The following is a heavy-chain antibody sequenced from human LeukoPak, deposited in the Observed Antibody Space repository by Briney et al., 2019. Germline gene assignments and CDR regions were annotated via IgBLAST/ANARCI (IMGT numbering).Heavy chain of an antibody. D-gene: IGHD5-12*01. J-gene: IGHJ4*02. Sequence: SETLCLTCTVSGGSIGSYYWSWIRQPPGKGLEWIGYIYYSGSTNYNPSLKSRVTMSVDTSTNQFSLKLSSATAADTAVYYCATSIEKSGYYYFDYWGQGTLVTVSS. V-gene: IGHV4-59*01. CDR2: IYYSGST. CDR3: ATSIEKSGYYYFDY. CDR1: GGSIGSYY.